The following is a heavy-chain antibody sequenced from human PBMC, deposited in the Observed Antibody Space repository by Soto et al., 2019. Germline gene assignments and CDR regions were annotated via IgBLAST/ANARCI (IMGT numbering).Heavy chain of an antibody. V-gene: IGHV2-5*02. D-gene: IGHD6-19*01. Sequence: QITLKESGPTVVKPTQTLTLTCSLSGFSLNTGGVGVGWIRQPPGKAPEWLAVIYWDDDKSWNPSLRDRLTINRDASDDQVVLTVTNMDPVDTGTYYCARRRGGFGGGWTTPYFDYWGQGTLVTVSS. J-gene: IGHJ4*02. CDR2: IYWDDDK. CDR1: GFSLNTGGVG. CDR3: ARRRGGFGGGWTTPYFDY.